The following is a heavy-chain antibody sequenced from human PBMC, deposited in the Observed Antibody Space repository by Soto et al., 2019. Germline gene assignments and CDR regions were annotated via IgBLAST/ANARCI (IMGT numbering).Heavy chain of an antibody. V-gene: IGHV5-51*01. CDR3: ARQGTKDIVVVPAAIGGSVNYGMDV. Sequence: PGESLKISCESSGYTFANYWIGWVRQVPGKGLEWVAIIYPGDSDTRYSPSFQGQVTISADKSISTAYLQWSSLKASDTAMYYCARQGTKDIVVVPAAIGGSVNYGMDVWGQGTTVTVSS. J-gene: IGHJ6*02. CDR1: GYTFANYW. CDR2: IYPGDSDT. D-gene: IGHD2-2*01.